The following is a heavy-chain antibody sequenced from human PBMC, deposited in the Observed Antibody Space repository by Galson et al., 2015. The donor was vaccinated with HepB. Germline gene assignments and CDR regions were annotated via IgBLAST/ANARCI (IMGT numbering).Heavy chain of an antibody. D-gene: IGHD3-22*01. J-gene: IGHJ3*02. CDR2: IYSGGST. CDR1: GFTVSSNY. CDR3: ARDDSSGYYLAFDI. V-gene: IGHV3-53*01. Sequence: SLRLSCAASGFTVSSNYMSWVRQAPGKGLEWVSVIYSGGSTYYADSVKGRFTISRDNSKNTLYLQMNSLRAEDTAVYYCARDDSSGYYLAFDIWGQGTMVTVSS.